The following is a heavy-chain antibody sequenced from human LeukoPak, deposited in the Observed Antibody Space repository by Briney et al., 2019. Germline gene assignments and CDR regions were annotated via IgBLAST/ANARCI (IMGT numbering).Heavy chain of an antibody. D-gene: IGHD3-3*01. J-gene: IGHJ4*02. Sequence: TSQTLSLTCAISGDSVSSNSAAWNWIRQSPSRGLEWLGRTYYRSKWYNDYAVSVKSRITINPDTSKNQFSLQLNSVTPEDTAVYYCARVGPTHYDFWSGYAYYFDYWGQGTLVTVSS. CDR2: TYYRSKWYN. CDR3: ARVGPTHYDFWSGYAYYFDY. V-gene: IGHV6-1*01. CDR1: GDSVSSNSAA.